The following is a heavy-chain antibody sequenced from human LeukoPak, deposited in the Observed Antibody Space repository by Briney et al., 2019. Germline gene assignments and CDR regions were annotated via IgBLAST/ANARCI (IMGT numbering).Heavy chain of an antibody. J-gene: IGHJ4*01. V-gene: IGHV3-7*01. D-gene: IGHD3-16*01. CDR1: GFTFSSYY. CDR2: IKYDGSVK. Sequence: GGSLRLSCSASGFTFSSYYMAWLRQAPGKGLEWVDNIKYDGSVKNYVDSVKGRFTIFRDNAKNSLYVQRNSLGVEDTAVYYCARDVDGNLGLWGHGPVVSVSS. CDR3: ARDVDGNLGL.